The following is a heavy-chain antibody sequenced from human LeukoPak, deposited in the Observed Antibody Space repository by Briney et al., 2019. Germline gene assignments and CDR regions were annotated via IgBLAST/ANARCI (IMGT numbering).Heavy chain of an antibody. Sequence: GGSLRLSCSASGFTFSNYEMHWVRQAPGKGLEWVSGISGSGGSTYYGDSVKGRFTISRDNSKNTLYLQMNSLRVEDTARYYCAKDRATVTTCFDYWGQGTLVTVSS. CDR3: AKDRATVTTCFDY. J-gene: IGHJ4*02. CDR1: GFTFSNYE. D-gene: IGHD4-17*01. CDR2: ISGSGGST. V-gene: IGHV3-23*01.